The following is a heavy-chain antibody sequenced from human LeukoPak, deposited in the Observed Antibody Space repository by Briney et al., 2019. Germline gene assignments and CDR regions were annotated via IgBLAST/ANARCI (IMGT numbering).Heavy chain of an antibody. CDR3: ASRLVTKYFDY. D-gene: IGHD2-21*02. CDR2: ITSSGSTI. J-gene: IGHJ4*02. Sequence: PGGSLRLSCAASGFTFSSYEMNWVRQAPGKGLEWVSYITSSGSTIYYADSVKGRFTISRDNAKNSLYLQMNSLRAEDTAVYYCASRLVTKYFDYWGQGTPVTVSS. V-gene: IGHV3-48*03. CDR1: GFTFSSYE.